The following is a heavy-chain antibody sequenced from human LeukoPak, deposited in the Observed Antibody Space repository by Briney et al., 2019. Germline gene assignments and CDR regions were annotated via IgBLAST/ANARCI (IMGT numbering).Heavy chain of an antibody. Sequence: GGSLRLSCAASGFTFSSYEMNWVRQAPGKGLEWGSYISSSGSNIDYADSVKGRFTISRDNSKNTLYLQMNSLRAEDTAVYYCARDLRTVTDYYYYYMDVWGKGTTVTVSS. CDR1: GFTFSSYE. CDR3: ARDLRTVTDYYYYYMDV. V-gene: IGHV3-48*03. CDR2: ISSSGSNI. D-gene: IGHD4-11*01. J-gene: IGHJ6*03.